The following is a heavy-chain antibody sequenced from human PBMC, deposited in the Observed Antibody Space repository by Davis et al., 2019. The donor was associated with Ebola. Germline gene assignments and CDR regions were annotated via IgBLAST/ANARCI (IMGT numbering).Heavy chain of an antibody. V-gene: IGHV3-30*03. J-gene: IGHJ4*02. Sequence: PGGSLRLSCAASGFTFSSYGMHWVRQAPGKGLEWVAVISYDGSNKYYADSVKGRFTISRDNAKNSLYLQMNSLRDEDTAVYYCARDALGLLIFGYFDYWGQGTLVTVSS. CDR2: ISYDGSNK. D-gene: IGHD3-3*01. CDR3: ARDALGLLIFGYFDY. CDR1: GFTFSSYG.